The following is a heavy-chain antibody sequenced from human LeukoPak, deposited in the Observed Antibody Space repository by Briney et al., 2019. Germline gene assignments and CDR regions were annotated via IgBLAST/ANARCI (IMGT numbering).Heavy chain of an antibody. Sequence: SETLSLTCAVSGYSISSGYYWGWIRQPPGKGLEWIGSIYHSGSTYYNPSLKSRVTISVDTSKNQFSLKLSSVTAADTAVYYCARHNGYNWNCGRIHWFDPWGQGTLVTVSS. D-gene: IGHD1-7*01. CDR2: IYHSGST. J-gene: IGHJ5*02. CDR3: ARHNGYNWNCGRIHWFDP. V-gene: IGHV4-38-2*01. CDR1: GYSISSGYY.